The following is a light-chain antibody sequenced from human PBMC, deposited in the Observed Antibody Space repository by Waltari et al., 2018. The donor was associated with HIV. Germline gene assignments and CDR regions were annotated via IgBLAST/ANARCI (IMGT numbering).Light chain of an antibody. CDR2: KDS. J-gene: IGLJ1*01. CDR1: TLSSKY. CDR3: QSADHSDSCV. V-gene: IGLV3-25*03. Sequence: SYELTQPPSVSVSPGQTARITCSGDTLSSKYTSWYQQKPGQAPILVIFKDSERPSGIPARFSSSISGTTVTLTISEVQTEDEAEYYCQSADHSDSCVFGTGTTLTVL.